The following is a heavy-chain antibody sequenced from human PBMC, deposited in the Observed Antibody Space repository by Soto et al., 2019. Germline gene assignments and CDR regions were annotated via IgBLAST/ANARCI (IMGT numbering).Heavy chain of an antibody. CDR1: GFSFSNSA. Sequence: GGSLRLSCAASGFSFSNSAMHWVRQAPGKGLEWVAVVSFDGTNRYYADSVKGRFTISRDNSKNTLYLQMSSLRAEDTAVYYCARDRRPQVTVNFDYSGQGTPVTVSS. V-gene: IGHV3-30-3*01. CDR3: ARDRRPQVTVNFDY. CDR2: VSFDGTNR. D-gene: IGHD4-4*01. J-gene: IGHJ4*02.